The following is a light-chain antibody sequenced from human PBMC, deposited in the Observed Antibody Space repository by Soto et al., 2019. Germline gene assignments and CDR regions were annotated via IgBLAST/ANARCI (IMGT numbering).Light chain of an antibody. Sequence: QTVVTQEPSFSVSPGGTVTLTCGLSSDSVSASHFPSWYQQTPGQAPRTLIYNTNTRSSGVPDRFSGSILGNRAALTITGAQADAEDDYYCQSYDSSLRGSNVFGTGTKLTVL. V-gene: IGLV8-61*01. J-gene: IGLJ1*01. CDR3: QSYDSSLRGSNV. CDR1: SDSVSASHF. CDR2: NTN.